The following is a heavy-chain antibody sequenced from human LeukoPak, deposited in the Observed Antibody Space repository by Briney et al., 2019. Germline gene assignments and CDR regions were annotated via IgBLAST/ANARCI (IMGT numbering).Heavy chain of an antibody. V-gene: IGHV4-39*01. CDR1: GGSISSSNYY. J-gene: IGHJ4*02. D-gene: IGHD3-10*01. CDR2: IYYSGST. CDR3: ASLRTGDFDY. Sequence: SEALSLTCTVSGGSISSSNYYWGWIRQPPGKGLVWIGNIYYSGSTYYNPSFKSRLTISVDTSKNQFSLKLSSVTAADTAVYYCASLRTGDFDYWGQGALVTVSS.